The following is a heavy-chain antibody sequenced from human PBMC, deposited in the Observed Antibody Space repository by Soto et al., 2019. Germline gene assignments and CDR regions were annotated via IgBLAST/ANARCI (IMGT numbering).Heavy chain of an antibody. J-gene: IGHJ5*02. V-gene: IGHV1-69*13. CDR2: IIAIFGTA. CDR3: ARTGQWLPLSWFDP. Sequence: GASVKVSCKASGGTFSSYAISWVRQAPGQGLEWMGGIIAIFGTANYAQKFQGRVTITADESTSTAYMELRSLRSDDTAVYYCARTGQWLPLSWFDPWGQGTLVTVSS. D-gene: IGHD6-19*01. CDR1: GGTFSSYA.